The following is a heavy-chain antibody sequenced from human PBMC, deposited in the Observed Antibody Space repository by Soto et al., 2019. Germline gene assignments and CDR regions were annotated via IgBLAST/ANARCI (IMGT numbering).Heavy chain of an antibody. CDR3: ARGYSSRWYYFDY. Sequence: SETLSLTCAVSGVSINNNNWWNWVRQPPGKGLEWIGEIYPDGSTHYTPSLRSRVTMSVDKSKNQFFLRLSSVTVADTAIYYCARGYSSRWYYFDYWGQGILVTVSS. D-gene: IGHD6-13*01. CDR1: GVSINNNNW. V-gene: IGHV4-4*02. CDR2: IYPDGST. J-gene: IGHJ4*02.